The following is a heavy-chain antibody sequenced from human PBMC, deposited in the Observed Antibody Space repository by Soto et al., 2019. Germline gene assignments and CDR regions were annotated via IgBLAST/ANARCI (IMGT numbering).Heavy chain of an antibody. J-gene: IGHJ3*02. CDR2: IYSGGST. Sequence: QPGGSLRLSCAASGFTVSSNYMSWVRQAPGKGLEWVSVIYSGGSTYYADSVKGRFTISRDNSKNTLYLQMNSLRAEDTAVYYCAREEQQLINGAFGIWGQGTMVTVSS. CDR3: AREEQQLINGAFGI. D-gene: IGHD6-13*01. CDR1: GFTVSSNY. V-gene: IGHV3-66*01.